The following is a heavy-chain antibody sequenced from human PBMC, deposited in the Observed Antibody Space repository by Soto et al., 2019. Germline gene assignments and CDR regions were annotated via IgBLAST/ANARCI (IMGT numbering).Heavy chain of an antibody. CDR1: GFTFTNYY. J-gene: IGHJ3*02. Sequence: ASVKVSCKASGFTFTNYYLHWVRQASGQGLEWMGMINPSGGSTTYAQKFQGRVTVTSDTPTSTLYMYLSSLRSEDTAVYYCALSYYYDSSGPGGDAFDIWGQGTMVTVSS. CDR3: ALSYYYDSSGPGGDAFDI. V-gene: IGHV1-46*03. D-gene: IGHD3-22*01. CDR2: INPSGGST.